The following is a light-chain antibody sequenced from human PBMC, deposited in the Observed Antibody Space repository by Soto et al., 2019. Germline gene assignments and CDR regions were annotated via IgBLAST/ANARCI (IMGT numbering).Light chain of an antibody. J-gene: IGKJ1*01. Sequence: EIVLTQSPATLSLSPGERATLSCRASQIVSSIYLAWCQQKPGQAPRLLIYGASSRATCIPDRFSGSGSGTDFTLAISILVPEDFAVYYCQQYGSSPQTFGQGTKVDIK. CDR3: QQYGSSPQT. CDR2: GAS. V-gene: IGKV3-20*01. CDR1: QIVSSIY.